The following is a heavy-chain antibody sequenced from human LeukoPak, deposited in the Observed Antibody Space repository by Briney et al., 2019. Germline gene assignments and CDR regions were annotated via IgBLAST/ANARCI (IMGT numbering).Heavy chain of an antibody. J-gene: IGHJ3*02. Sequence: PGETLRLSCAASGFTFSSYAMHWVRQAPGKGLEGVAVIPYDGSNKYCADSVKGRFNISRDNSKNTLYLQMNGLRAEDTAVYYCARDLGDGSGRGAFDIWGQGTMVTVSS. CDR2: IPYDGSNK. CDR3: ARDLGDGSGRGAFDI. V-gene: IGHV3-30*04. CDR1: GFTFSSYA. D-gene: IGHD3-10*01.